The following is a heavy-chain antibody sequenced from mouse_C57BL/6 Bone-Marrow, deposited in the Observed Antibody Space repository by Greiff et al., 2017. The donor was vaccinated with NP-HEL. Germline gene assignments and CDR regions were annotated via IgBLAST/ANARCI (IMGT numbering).Heavy chain of an antibody. CDR2: IYPRSGNT. CDR1: GYTFTSYG. CDR3: ARSNLHRSREAMDY. V-gene: IGHV1-81*01. J-gene: IGHJ4*01. Sequence: QVQLQQSGAELARPGASVKLSCKASGYTFTSYGISWVKQRTGQGLEWIGVIYPRSGNTYYNEKFKGKATLTADKSSSTAYMELRSLTSEDSAVYVCARSNLHRSREAMDYWGQGTSVTVSS. D-gene: IGHD1-1*01.